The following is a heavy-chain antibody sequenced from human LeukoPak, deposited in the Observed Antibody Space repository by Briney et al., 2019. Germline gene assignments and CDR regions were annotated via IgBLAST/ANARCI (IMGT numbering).Heavy chain of an antibody. CDR3: ARDALSGYYDSSGPDAFDI. Sequence: TSVKVSCKASGYTFTSYGISWVRQAPGQGLEWMGWISAYNGNTNYAQKLQGRVTMTRDTSISTAYMELSRLRSDDTAVYYCARDALSGYYDSSGPDAFDIWGQGTMVTVSS. J-gene: IGHJ3*02. CDR2: ISAYNGNT. V-gene: IGHV1-18*01. D-gene: IGHD3-22*01. CDR1: GYTFTSYG.